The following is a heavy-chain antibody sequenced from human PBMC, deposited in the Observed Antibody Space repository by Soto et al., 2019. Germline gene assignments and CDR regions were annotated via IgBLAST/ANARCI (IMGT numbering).Heavy chain of an antibody. Sequence: SETLSLTCTVSGGSISSSSYYWAWIRQPPGKGLEWIGNIYYSGSTYYNPSLESRVTIYVDTSKNQFSLKLSSVTAADTAVYYCARWEDRVAKLSGYWGQGSLV. J-gene: IGHJ4*02. D-gene: IGHD2-15*01. CDR2: IYYSGST. CDR1: GGSISSSSYY. CDR3: ARWEDRVAKLSGY. V-gene: IGHV4-39*07.